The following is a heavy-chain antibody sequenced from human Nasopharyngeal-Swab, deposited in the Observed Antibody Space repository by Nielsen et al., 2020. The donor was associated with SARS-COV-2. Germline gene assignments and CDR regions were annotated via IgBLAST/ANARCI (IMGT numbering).Heavy chain of an antibody. J-gene: IGHJ4*02. V-gene: IGHV3-30*03. CDR2: VSYDGRNK. CDR1: GFTLADYY. CDR3: ASSPLDSNDYYYGFDY. D-gene: IGHD3-22*01. Sequence: GGSLRLSCVASGFTLADYYMDWVRQAPGKGLERVAVVSYDGRNKYYADSVKGRFTISRDNSKNTLYLQMNSLRAEDTAVYYCASSPLDSNDYYYGFDYWGQGTLVTVSS.